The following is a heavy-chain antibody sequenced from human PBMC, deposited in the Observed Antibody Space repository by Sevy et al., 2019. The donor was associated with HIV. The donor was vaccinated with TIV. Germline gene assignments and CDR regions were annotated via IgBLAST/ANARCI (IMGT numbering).Heavy chain of an antibody. CDR3: ARAMVRAHIIGAFDV. V-gene: IGHV3-13*01. Sequence: GGSLRLSCAASGFTFSNYDMHWVRQAAGKGLEWVSGIGTAGDTYYSDSVKGRFTISRENAKNSLYFQMNGLRSGDTALYYCARAMVRAHIIGAFDVWGRGTMVTVSS. CDR2: IGTAGDT. CDR1: GFTFSNYD. J-gene: IGHJ3*01. D-gene: IGHD3-10*01.